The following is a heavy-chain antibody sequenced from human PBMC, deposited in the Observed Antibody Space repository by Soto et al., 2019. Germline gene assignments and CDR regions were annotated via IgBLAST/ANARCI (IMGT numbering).Heavy chain of an antibody. CDR3: ARDPRDYGGNTRGFDY. Sequence: ASVKVSCKASGYTFTSYYMHWVRQATGQGLEWMGIINPSGGSTSYAQKFQGRVTMTRDTSTSTVYMELSSLRSEDTAVYYCARDPRDYGGNTRGFDYWGQGTLVTVSS. CDR2: INPSGGST. V-gene: IGHV1-46*01. CDR1: GYTFTSYY. D-gene: IGHD4-17*01. J-gene: IGHJ4*02.